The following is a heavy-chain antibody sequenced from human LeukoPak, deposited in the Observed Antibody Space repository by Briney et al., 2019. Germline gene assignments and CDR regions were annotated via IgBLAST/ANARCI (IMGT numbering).Heavy chain of an antibody. CDR3: ARGYYDILTGPLLFDY. D-gene: IGHD3-9*01. Sequence: SETLSLTCPVSGASISSYYWSWIRQPPGKGLEWIGYIYYSGSTNYNPSLKSRVTISVDTSKNQFSLKLSSVTAADTAVYYCARGYYDILTGPLLFDYWGQGTLVTVSS. V-gene: IGHV4-59*01. J-gene: IGHJ4*02. CDR1: GASISSYY. CDR2: IYYSGST.